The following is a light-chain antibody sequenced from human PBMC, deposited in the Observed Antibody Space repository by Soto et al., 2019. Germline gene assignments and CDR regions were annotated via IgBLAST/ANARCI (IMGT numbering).Light chain of an antibody. CDR1: QGIASC. J-gene: IGKJ4*01. CDR3: QQTNSFSPFT. CDR2: PAS. V-gene: IGKV1-12*01. Sequence: DIQMTQSPSSVSTSVGDRVTITCRASQGIASCLAWYQQKPRKATNLLIYPASSLQSGVPSRFYGSGSGTDFTLTISSLQPEYFPTNYCQQTNSFSPFTVGGGNKVEIK.